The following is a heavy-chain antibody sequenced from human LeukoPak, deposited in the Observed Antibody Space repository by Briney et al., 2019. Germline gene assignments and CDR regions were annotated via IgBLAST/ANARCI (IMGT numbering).Heavy chain of an antibody. CDR2: IYTSGST. D-gene: IGHD3-22*01. J-gene: IGHJ6*03. CDR3: ARDWNDSSGYYLHYYYYYYMDV. CDR1: GGSISSYY. V-gene: IGHV4-4*07. Sequence: SEPLSLTCTVSGGSISSYYWSWIRQPAGKGLEWIGRIYTSGSTNYNPSLKSRVTMSLDTSKNQFSLKLSSVTAADTAVYYCARDWNDSSGYYLHYYYYYYMDVWGKGTTVTISS.